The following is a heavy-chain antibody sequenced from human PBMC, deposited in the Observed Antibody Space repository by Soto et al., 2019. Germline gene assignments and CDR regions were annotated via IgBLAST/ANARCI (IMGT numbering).Heavy chain of an antibody. J-gene: IGHJ5*02. V-gene: IGHV4-30-4*01. CDR3: ATYYYGSGSPNWFDP. Sequence: PSETLSLTCTVSGGSISSGDYYWSWIRQPPGKGLEWIGYIYYSGSTYYNPSLKSRVTISVDTSKNQFSLKLSSVTAADTAVYYCATYYYGSGSPNWFDPWGQGTLVTVSS. CDR1: GGSISSGDYY. CDR2: IYYSGST. D-gene: IGHD3-10*01.